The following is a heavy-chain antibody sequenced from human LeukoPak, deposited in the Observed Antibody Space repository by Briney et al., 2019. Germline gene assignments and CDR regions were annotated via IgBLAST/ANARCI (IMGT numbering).Heavy chain of an antibody. CDR3: AKSYGDYTHDAFDI. CDR2: TRNKASRYTT. V-gene: IGHV3-72*01. D-gene: IGHD4-17*01. J-gene: IGHJ3*02. CDR1: GFTFSSYG. Sequence: GGSLRLSCAASGFTFSSYGMHWVRQAPGKGLEWVGRTRNKASRYTTEYAASVKGRFTISRDDSKNSLYLQMNSLKTEDTAVYYCAKSYGDYTHDAFDIWGQGTMVTVSS.